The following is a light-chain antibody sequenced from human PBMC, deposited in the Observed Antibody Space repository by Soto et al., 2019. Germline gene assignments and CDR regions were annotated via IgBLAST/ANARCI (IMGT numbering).Light chain of an antibody. V-gene: IGKV3-11*01. CDR2: DAS. CDR1: QSISNF. J-gene: IGKJ4*01. CDR3: QQRSTGT. Sequence: EIVLTQSPVTLSLSPGERDTLSCRASQSISNFLAWYQQRPGQAPRLLIYDASNMATGIPGRFSGSGSGTDFTRTISSLDPEDFAVYHCQQRSTGTFGGAT.